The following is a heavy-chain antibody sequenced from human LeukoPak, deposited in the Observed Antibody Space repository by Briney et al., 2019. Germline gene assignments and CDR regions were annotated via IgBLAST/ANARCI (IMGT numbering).Heavy chain of an antibody. CDR2: INHSGST. D-gene: IGHD4-17*01. Sequence: SETLSLTCAVYGGSFSGYYWSWIRQPPGKGLEWIGEINHSGSTNYNPSLKSRVTISVDTSTNQFSLKLSSVTAADTAVYYCAGYGDYEVPRFGGFDYWGQGTLVTVSS. CDR3: AGYGDYEVPRFGGFDY. V-gene: IGHV4-34*01. CDR1: GGSFSGYY. J-gene: IGHJ4*02.